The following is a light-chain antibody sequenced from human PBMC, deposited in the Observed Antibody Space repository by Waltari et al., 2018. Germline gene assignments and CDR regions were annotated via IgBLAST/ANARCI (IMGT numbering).Light chain of an antibody. V-gene: IGLV4-69*01. CDR1: SGHSDYA. Sequence: QLVLTQPPSASASLGASVKLTCTLSSGHSDYAIAWHQQQPRKGPRYLMRVNSDGSHKKGEGIPVRFSGSSSGAERFLTISSLQSEDEADYFCQTWGFGIEVFGGGTKLTVL. CDR3: QTWGFGIEV. CDR2: VNSDGSH. J-gene: IGLJ3*02.